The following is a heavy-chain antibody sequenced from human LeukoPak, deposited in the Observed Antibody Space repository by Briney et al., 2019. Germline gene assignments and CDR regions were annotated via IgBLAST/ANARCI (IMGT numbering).Heavy chain of an antibody. Sequence: GGSLRLSCAASGFTFSSYGMHWVRQAPGKGLEWVAVISYDGSNKYYADSVKGRFTISRDNSKNTLYLQMNSLRVEDTAVYYCAKAYTIFGEVIFQYHYMDVWGKGTTVTVSS. CDR3: AKAYTIFGEVIFQYHYMDV. D-gene: IGHD3-3*01. J-gene: IGHJ6*03. CDR2: ISYDGSNK. CDR1: GFTFSSYG. V-gene: IGHV3-30*18.